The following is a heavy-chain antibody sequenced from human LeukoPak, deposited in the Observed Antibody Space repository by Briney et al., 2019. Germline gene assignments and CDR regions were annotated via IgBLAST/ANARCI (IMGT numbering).Heavy chain of an antibody. V-gene: IGHV4-59*01. CDR2: IYYGGST. CDR3: ARDIRRGNYDFWSGPYFDY. J-gene: IGHJ4*02. Sequence: PSETLSLTCTVSGGSISSYYWSWIRQPPGKGLEWIGYIYYGGSTNYNPSLKSRVTISVDTSKNQFSLKLSSVTAADTAVYYCARDIRRGNYDFWSGPYFDYWGQGTLVTVPS. D-gene: IGHD3-3*01. CDR1: GGSISSYY.